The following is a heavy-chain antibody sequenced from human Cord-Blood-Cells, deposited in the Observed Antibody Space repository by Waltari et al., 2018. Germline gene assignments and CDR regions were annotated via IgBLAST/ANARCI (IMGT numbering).Heavy chain of an antibody. CDR1: GTPLSTLGVG. J-gene: IGHJ6*03. D-gene: IGHD3-22*01. CDR3: AHSQAYYDSSGYYYYYYYMDV. Sequence: QITLKEPGPTLVMPTQTLTLPFTFSGTPLSTLGVGSGWSRRPTANVWEWLAHIYWNDDKRYSPSLKSRLTITKDTPKNQVVLTMTNIDPVDTAKYYCAHSQAYYDSSGYYYYYYYMDVWGKGTTVTVSS. CDR2: IYWNDDK. V-gene: IGHV2-5*01.